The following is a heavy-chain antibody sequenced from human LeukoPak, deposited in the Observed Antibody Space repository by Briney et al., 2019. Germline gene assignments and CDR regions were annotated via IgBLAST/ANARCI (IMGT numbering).Heavy chain of an antibody. D-gene: IGHD6-19*01. J-gene: IGHJ6*02. CDR3: ARWAPYSSGWGGV. V-gene: IGHV1-8*02. Sequence: ASVKVSCKASGYTFTGYYMHWVRQAPGQGLEWMGWINPNSGNTGYAQKFQGRVTMTRNTSISTAYMELSSLRSEDTAVYYCARWAPYSSGWGGVWGQGTTVTVSS. CDR2: INPNSGNT. CDR1: GYTFTGYY.